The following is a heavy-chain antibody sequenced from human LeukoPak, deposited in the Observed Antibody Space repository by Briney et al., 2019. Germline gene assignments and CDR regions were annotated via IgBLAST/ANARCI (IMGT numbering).Heavy chain of an antibody. J-gene: IGHJ4*02. CDR1: GFTFSSYA. V-gene: IGHV3-23*01. CDR3: ANYCSSTSCYEVDY. CDR2: ISGSGGST. D-gene: IGHD2-2*01. Sequence: GGSLRLSCAASGFTFSSYATSWVRQAPGKGLEWVSAISGSGGSTYYADSVKGRFTISRDNSKNTLYMQMNSLRAEDTAVYYCANYCSSTSCYEVDYWGQGTLVTVSS.